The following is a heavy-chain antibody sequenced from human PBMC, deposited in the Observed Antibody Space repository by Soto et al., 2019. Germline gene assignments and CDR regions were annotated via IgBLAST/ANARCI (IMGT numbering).Heavy chain of an antibody. CDR3: ARDKITGLFDY. Sequence: SETLSLTCAVYGGSFRGYDCTWIRQPPETGLEWIGEINHSGSSNYNPSLKSRVTISVDTSKNQFSLKLTSVTAADTAVYYCARDKITGLFDYWGQRTLVTVSS. D-gene: IGHD2-8*02. CDR1: GGSFRGYD. J-gene: IGHJ4*02. V-gene: IGHV4-34*01. CDR2: INHSGSS.